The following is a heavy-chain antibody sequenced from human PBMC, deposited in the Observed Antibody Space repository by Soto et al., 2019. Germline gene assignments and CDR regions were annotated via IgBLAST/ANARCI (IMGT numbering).Heavy chain of an antibody. V-gene: IGHV3-30*03. Sequence: GGSLRFSCAASGFTFSSYGMHWVRQAPDKGLEWVAHMSYDGNNTHYADSVKGRFTISRDNAKNSLFLQLNSLRAEDTALYFCVRSGDYRSGSYWYFFDYWGQGALVTVSS. CDR2: MSYDGNNT. D-gene: IGHD3-10*01. J-gene: IGHJ4*02. CDR1: GFTFSSYG. CDR3: VRSGDYRSGSYWYFFDY.